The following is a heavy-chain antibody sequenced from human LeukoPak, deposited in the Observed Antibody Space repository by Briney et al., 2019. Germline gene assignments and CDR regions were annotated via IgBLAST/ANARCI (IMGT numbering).Heavy chain of an antibody. CDR1: GYTFTSYY. CDR3: ARGDRQPEPYYYYHMDV. V-gene: IGHV1-46*01. J-gene: IGHJ6*03. D-gene: IGHD2-21*02. Sequence: GASVKVSCKASGYTFTSYYMHWVRQAPGQGLEWMGIINPSGGSTSYAQKFQGRVTITRDMSTSTVYMELSSLRAEDTAVYYCARGDRQPEPYYYYHMDVWGKGTAVTVSS. CDR2: INPSGGST.